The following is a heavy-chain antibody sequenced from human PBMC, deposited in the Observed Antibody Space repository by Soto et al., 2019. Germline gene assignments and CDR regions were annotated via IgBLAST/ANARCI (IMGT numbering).Heavy chain of an antibody. CDR2: INGDGSGT. J-gene: IGHJ4*02. CDR3: TGGIFGSGMANDY. V-gene: IGHV3-74*02. Sequence: VQLVESGGGLVQPGGSLSLSCAASGFTFSGSWMHWVRQAPGKGLVWVSRINGDGSGTSYADFVRGRFTISRDDAKNTLFLQMNGLRAEDTAVYYCTGGIFGSGMANDYWGQGTLVTVSS. CDR1: GFTFSGSW. D-gene: IGHD3-10*01.